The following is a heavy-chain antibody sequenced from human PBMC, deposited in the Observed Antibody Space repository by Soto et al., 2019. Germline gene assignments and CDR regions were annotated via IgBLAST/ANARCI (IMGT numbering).Heavy chain of an antibody. J-gene: IGHJ5*02. Sequence: GGSLRLSCAASGFTFSSYSMNWVRQAPGKGLEWVSSISSSSSYIYYADSVKGRFTISRDNAKNSLYLQMNSLRAEDTAVYYCARDPTRIAARLDSLGWFDPWGQGTLVTVSS. D-gene: IGHD6-6*01. CDR2: ISSSSSYI. CDR3: ARDPTRIAARLDSLGWFDP. V-gene: IGHV3-21*01. CDR1: GFTFSSYS.